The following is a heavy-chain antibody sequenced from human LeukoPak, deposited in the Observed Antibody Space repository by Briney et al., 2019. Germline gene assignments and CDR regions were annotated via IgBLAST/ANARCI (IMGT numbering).Heavy chain of an antibody. J-gene: IGHJ6*03. CDR1: GSHFTSYW. CDR3: ARHKPEWFGELFKVYYYMQV. Sequence: GGSRQIPGQCSGSHFTSYWIGGVRQRPGEGLEWMGVIYPGDSDTRNSPSFQGQVTISDDKYSSTAYLQWSSLKASDTAMYYCARHKPEWFGELFKVYYYMQVWGKGTTVTVSS. D-gene: IGHD3-10*01. CDR2: IYPGDSDT. V-gene: IGHV5-51*01.